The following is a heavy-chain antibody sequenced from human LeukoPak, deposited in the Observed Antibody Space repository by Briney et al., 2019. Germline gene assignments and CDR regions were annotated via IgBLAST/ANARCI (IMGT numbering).Heavy chain of an antibody. J-gene: IGHJ4*02. CDR2: INDSGVT. CDR3: ARRLVDSGASQVSDQ. D-gene: IGHD2-15*01. CDR1: GGSFNGYY. Sequence: PSETLSLTCAVYGGSFNGYYWSWIRQSPGEGLEWIGEINDSGVTNCNPSLASRVVLSVDTSKNQFSLRLSSVTAADTAVYYCARRLVDSGASQVSDQWGQGTLVTVSS. V-gene: IGHV4-34*01.